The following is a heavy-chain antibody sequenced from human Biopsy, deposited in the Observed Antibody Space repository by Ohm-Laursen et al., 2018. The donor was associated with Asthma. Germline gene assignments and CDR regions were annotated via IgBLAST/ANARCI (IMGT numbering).Heavy chain of an antibody. D-gene: IGHD3-9*01. CDR3: ARTYYDFLTGPVKDVFGV. Sequence: ASVKVSWNASGYNFISFAIHWVRQAPGQRLEWMGWVNTGNGDTKYSQKFQGRVTITRDTSASTAYMELRSLRSEDTATYYCARTYYDFLTGPVKDVFGVWGQGTMVTVSS. V-gene: IGHV1-3*04. CDR1: GYNFISFA. CDR2: VNTGNGDT. J-gene: IGHJ3*01.